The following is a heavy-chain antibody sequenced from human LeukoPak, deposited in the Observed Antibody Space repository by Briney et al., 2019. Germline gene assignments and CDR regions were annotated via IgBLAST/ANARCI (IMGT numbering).Heavy chain of an antibody. Sequence: GGSLRLSCAAAGFTFSTYWMHWVSQVPGKGLVWVSRINSDGRTTGYADSVKGRFTISRDNAKNTLYLQMNSLKTEDTAVYYCTTDLRYWGQRTLVTVSS. CDR2: INSDGRTT. CDR3: TTDLRY. CDR1: GFTFSTYW. J-gene: IGHJ4*02. V-gene: IGHV3-74*01.